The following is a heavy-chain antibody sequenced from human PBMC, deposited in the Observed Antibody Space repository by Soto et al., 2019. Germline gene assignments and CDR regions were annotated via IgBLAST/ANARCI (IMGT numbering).Heavy chain of an antibody. CDR3: ARAGCSSTSCYTAYDDIIGYDY. V-gene: IGHV4-61*01. CDR1: GGSVSSGSYY. D-gene: IGHD2-2*02. J-gene: IGHJ4*02. Sequence: QLQRQESGPGLVKPSETLSLTCTVSGGSVSSGSYYWSWIRTPPGKGLDWIGYIYYSGSTNYNPYLKSRVTISLDTSKNQFSLQLSTVTAAETVVYYCARAGCSSTSCYTAYDDIIGYDYGCQVKPVTVS. CDR2: IYYSGST.